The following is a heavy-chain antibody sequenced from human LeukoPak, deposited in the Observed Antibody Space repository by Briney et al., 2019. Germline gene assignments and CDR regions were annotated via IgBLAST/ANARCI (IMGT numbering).Heavy chain of an antibody. CDR3: ARGDGYPTPSRNWFDP. D-gene: IGHD5-24*01. CDR2: INPSGGST. V-gene: IGHV1-46*01. Sequence: ASVKVSCKASGYTFSSYYMHWVRQAPGQGLEWMGIINPSGGSTIYAQKFQGRVTLTRDTSTNTVYMELSSLRSDDTAVYYCARGDGYPTPSRNWFDPWGQGTLVTVSP. CDR1: GYTFSSYY. J-gene: IGHJ5*02.